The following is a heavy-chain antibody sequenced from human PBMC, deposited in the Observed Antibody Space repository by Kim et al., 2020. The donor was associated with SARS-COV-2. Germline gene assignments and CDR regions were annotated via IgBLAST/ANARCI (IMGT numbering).Heavy chain of an antibody. D-gene: IGHD4-4*01. Sequence: GGSLRLSCAASGFTFSSYWMSWVRQAPGKGLEWVANIKQDGSEKYYVDSVKGRFTISRDNAKNSLYLQMNSLRAEDTAVYYCARDGPTVTTPFPYYYYGMDVWGQGTTVTVSS. CDR3: ARDGPTVTTPFPYYYYGMDV. J-gene: IGHJ6*02. CDR1: GFTFSSYW. V-gene: IGHV3-7*01. CDR2: IKQDGSEK.